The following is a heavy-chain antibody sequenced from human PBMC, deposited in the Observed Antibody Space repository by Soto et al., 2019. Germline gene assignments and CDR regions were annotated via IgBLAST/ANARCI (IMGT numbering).Heavy chain of an antibody. Sequence: GVSLRLSCAASGFTVSSNYMSWVRQAPGKGLEWVLVIYSGGSTYYADSVKGRFTISRDNSKNTLYLQMNSLRAEDTAVYYCARVQEGYYDFWSGYSYYYYGMDVWGQGTTVTVSS. J-gene: IGHJ6*02. CDR3: ARVQEGYYDFWSGYSYYYYGMDV. D-gene: IGHD3-3*01. V-gene: IGHV3-53*01. CDR2: IYSGGST. CDR1: GFTVSSNY.